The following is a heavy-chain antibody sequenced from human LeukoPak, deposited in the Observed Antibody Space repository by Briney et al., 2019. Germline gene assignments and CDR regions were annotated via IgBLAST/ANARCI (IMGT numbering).Heavy chain of an antibody. D-gene: IGHD3-3*01. J-gene: IGHJ4*02. CDR2: ISSSSSYI. CDR1: GFMFSSYA. CDR3: AREQITIFGVAQDY. V-gene: IGHV3-21*01. Sequence: PGGSLRLSCAASGFMFSSYAMNWVRQVPGKGLEWVSSISSSSSYIYYADSVKGRFTISRDNAKNSLYLQMNSLRAEDTAVYYCAREQITIFGVAQDYWGQGTLVTVSS.